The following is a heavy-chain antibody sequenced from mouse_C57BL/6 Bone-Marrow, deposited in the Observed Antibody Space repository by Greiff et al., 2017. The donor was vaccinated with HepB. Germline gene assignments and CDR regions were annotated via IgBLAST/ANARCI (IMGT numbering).Heavy chain of an antibody. CDR3: AREGDGYYGY. Sequence: EVQRVESGPGLVKPSQSLSLTCSVTGYSITSGYYWNWIRQFPGNKLEWMGYISYDGSNNYNPSLKNRISITRDTSKNQFFLKLNSVTTEDTATYYCAREGDGYYGYWGQGTTLTVSS. D-gene: IGHD2-3*01. CDR1: GYSITSGYY. J-gene: IGHJ2*01. V-gene: IGHV3-6*01. CDR2: ISYDGSN.